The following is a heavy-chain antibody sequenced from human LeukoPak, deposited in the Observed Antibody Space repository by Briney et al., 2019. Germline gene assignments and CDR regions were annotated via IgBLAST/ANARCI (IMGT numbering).Heavy chain of an antibody. V-gene: IGHV4-39*07. CDR3: ARGPTSTGYCSY. D-gene: IGHD2-15*01. J-gene: IGHJ4*02. CDR1: GVSISSSNSY. CDR2: INHSGST. Sequence: PSETLSLTCTVSGVSISSSNSYWSWIRQPPGKGLEWIGEINHSGSTNYNPSLKSRVTISVDTSKNQFSLKLSSVTAADTAVYYCARGPTSTGYCSYWGQGTLVTVSS.